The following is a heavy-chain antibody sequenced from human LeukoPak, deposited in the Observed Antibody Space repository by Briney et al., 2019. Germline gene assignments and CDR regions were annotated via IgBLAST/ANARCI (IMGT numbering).Heavy chain of an antibody. CDR3: AKDLDCSGGGCPFDY. CDR2: ISGSGGST. D-gene: IGHD2-15*01. V-gene: IGHV3-23*01. CDR1: GFTFSSYA. J-gene: IGHJ4*02. Sequence: SGGSLRLSCAASGFTFSSYAMSWVRQAPGKGLEWVSTISGSGGSTYYADSIKGRFTISRDNSKNMPYLQMNSLRAEDTAVYYCAKDLDCSGGGCPFDYWGQGTLVTVSS.